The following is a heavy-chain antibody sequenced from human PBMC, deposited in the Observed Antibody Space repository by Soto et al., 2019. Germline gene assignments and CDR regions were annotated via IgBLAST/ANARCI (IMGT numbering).Heavy chain of an antibody. J-gene: IGHJ5*02. Sequence: GGSLRLSCAASGFTFRSYAMSWARQAPGEGLEWVSSLLRSGSSTYYADSVKGRFTISSDISANSLYLQMDSLRAEDTAVYYCAKDAVSGDGVWLLDSWGQGTVVTVSS. CDR2: LLRSGSST. CDR3: AKDAVSGDGVWLLDS. V-gene: IGHV3-23*01. CDR1: GFTFRSYA. D-gene: IGHD4-17*01.